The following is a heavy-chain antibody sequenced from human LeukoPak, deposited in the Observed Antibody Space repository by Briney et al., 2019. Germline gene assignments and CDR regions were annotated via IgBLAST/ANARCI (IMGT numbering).Heavy chain of an antibody. CDR1: GYTFTSYY. CDR3: ARAGAVVDNWFDP. V-gene: IGHV1-46*01. Sequence: ASVKVSCKASGYTFTSYYMHWVRQAPGQGLEWMGIINPSGGSTSYAQKFQGRVTMTRDTSTSTVYMELRSLTSDDTAVYYCARAGAVVDNWFDPWGQGTLVTVSS. D-gene: IGHD2-15*01. CDR2: INPSGGST. J-gene: IGHJ5*02.